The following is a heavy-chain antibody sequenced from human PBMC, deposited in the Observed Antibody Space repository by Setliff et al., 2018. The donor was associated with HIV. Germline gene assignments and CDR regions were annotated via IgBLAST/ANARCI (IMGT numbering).Heavy chain of an antibody. J-gene: IGHJ4*02. Sequence: PGGSLRLSCAASALRVTDTYMAWVRRGPGRGLEWVSRIGRDGTVANYADSMKGRFTISRDNAKNMLYLQMNSLSADDTAVYYCVRGSGYYYFDNWGQGTLVTVSS. CDR1: ALRVTDTY. D-gene: IGHD3-22*01. V-gene: IGHV3-74*01. CDR2: IGRDGTVA. CDR3: VRGSGYYYFDN.